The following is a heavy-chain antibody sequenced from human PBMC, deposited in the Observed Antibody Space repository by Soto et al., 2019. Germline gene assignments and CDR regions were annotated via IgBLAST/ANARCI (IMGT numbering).Heavy chain of an antibody. J-gene: IGHJ4*02. V-gene: IGHV3-23*01. CDR1: GFTFSSYS. CDR2: ISASGAGT. CDR3: AKVPARYYFES. Sequence: GGSLRLSCAASGFTFSSYSMNWVRQAPGKGLEWVSAISASGAGTYYADSVKGRFTISRDNSKNTLYLQMNSLRAEDTAVYYCAKVPARYYFESWGQGTLVTVSS.